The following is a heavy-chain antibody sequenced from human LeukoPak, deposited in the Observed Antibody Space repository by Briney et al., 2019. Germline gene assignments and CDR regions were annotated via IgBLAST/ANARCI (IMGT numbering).Heavy chain of an antibody. Sequence: WASVKVSCKASGYTFTSYGISWVRQAPGQGLEWMGWISAYNGNTNYAQKLQGRVTMTTDTPTSTAYMELRSLRSDDTAVYYCARNPDYDILTGGPYFDYWGQGTLVTVSS. J-gene: IGHJ4*02. CDR3: ARNPDYDILTGGPYFDY. CDR2: ISAYNGNT. CDR1: GYTFTSYG. V-gene: IGHV1-18*01. D-gene: IGHD3-9*01.